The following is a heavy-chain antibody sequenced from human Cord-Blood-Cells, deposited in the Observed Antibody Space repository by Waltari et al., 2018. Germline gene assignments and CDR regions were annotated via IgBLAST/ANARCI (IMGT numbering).Heavy chain of an antibody. D-gene: IGHD3-10*01. V-gene: IGHV4-39*01. CDR3: ARRGDGSGSYYAFEI. CDR1: GGSISSSSYY. CDR2: IYYSGST. Sequence: QLQLQESGPGLVKPSETLSLTCTVSGGSISSSSYYWGWIRQPPGKGLEWIGSIYYSGSTYYTPTLKRRITISVDTSKNQFSLKLSSGPAADTAVYYCARRGDGSGSYYAFEIWRQGTMVTVSS. J-gene: IGHJ3*02.